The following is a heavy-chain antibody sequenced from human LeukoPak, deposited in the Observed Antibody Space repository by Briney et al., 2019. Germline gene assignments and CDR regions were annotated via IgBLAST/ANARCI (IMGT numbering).Heavy chain of an antibody. Sequence: PGGSLTLSFSSSLFTFSSYDMHWVRQARAKGLEYVSAISSNGGSTYYADSVKGSFTISRDNSKNTLYLQMSSLRAEDTAVYYCVKDWYGGSSLRFDPWGQGTLVTVSS. V-gene: IGHV3-64D*06. CDR1: LFTFSSYD. CDR2: ISSNGGST. J-gene: IGHJ5*02. CDR3: VKDWYGGSSLRFDP. D-gene: IGHD6-13*01.